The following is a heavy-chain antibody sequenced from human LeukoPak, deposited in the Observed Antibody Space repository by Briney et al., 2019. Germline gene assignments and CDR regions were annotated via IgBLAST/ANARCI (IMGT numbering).Heavy chain of an antibody. CDR3: ARDPHSLDY. V-gene: IGHV3-48*02. CDR1: GFTFSSYS. J-gene: IGHJ4*02. CDR2: IRSGGSPI. Sequence: GGSLRLSCAASGFTFSSYSMNWVRQTPGKGLEWLAYIRSGGSPIYYADSVKGRFTISRDNARNSLFLQMNGLRDEDTAVYYCARDPHSLDYWGPGTLVTVSS.